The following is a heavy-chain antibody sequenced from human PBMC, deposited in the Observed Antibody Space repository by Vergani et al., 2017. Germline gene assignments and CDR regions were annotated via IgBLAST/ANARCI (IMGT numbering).Heavy chain of an antibody. CDR3: TRQPQEGASGPPSVPT. D-gene: IGHD5-12*01. J-gene: IGHJ4*02. V-gene: IGHV4-38-2*01. CDR1: GNSIRNGYY. Sequence: QVQLQESGPGQVEPSETLSLTCAVSGNSIRNGYYWGWIRQPPGKGLEWIGSIYHSGSTHYNPSLKSRVTISVDTSKNDFSLKVTSVTAADTAVYYCTRQPQEGASGPPSVPTWGQGISVIVSS. CDR2: IYHSGST.